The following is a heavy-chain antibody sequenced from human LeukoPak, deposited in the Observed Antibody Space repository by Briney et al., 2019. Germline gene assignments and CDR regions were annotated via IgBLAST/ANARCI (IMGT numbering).Heavy chain of an antibody. J-gene: IGHJ5*02. D-gene: IGHD3-3*01. CDR1: GFTFSSYA. V-gene: IGHV3-64*01. Sequence: PGGSLRLSCAASGFTFSSYAMHWVRQAPGKGLEYVSAISSNGGSTYYANSVKGRFTISRDNSKNTLYLQMGRLRAEDMAVYYCARGTYDFWSGYNWFDPWGQGTLVTVSS. CDR2: ISSNGGST. CDR3: ARGTYDFWSGYNWFDP.